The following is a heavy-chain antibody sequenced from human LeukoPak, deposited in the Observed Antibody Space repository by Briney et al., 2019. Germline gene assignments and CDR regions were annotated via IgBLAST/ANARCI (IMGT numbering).Heavy chain of an antibody. Sequence: SETLSLTCTVSGGSISRYYWSWIRQPPGKGLEWIGYIYYSGSPNYNRSLKSRVNISVDTSKNQFSLKLSSVTAADTAVYYCARGGYSYGFDYWGQGTLVTVSS. CDR1: GGSISRYY. V-gene: IGHV4-59*13. D-gene: IGHD5-18*01. CDR3: ARGGYSYGFDY. J-gene: IGHJ4*02. CDR2: IYYSGSP.